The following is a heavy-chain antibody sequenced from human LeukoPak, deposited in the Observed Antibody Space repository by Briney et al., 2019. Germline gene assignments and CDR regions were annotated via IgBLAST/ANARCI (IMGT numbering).Heavy chain of an antibody. J-gene: IGHJ4*02. CDR3: SREWGNGNDLRPDS. CDR1: GFTFREFA. CDR2: IRSSIYGGTP. V-gene: IGHV3-49*03. D-gene: IGHD1-1*01. Sequence: GVLSLSCTSSGFTFREFAVSWFRPAPGKGLEWIGFIRSSIYGGTPKAAASVKGRFIFSRDDSKGVAYLRMNSLKTDDTAVYYCSREWGNGNDLRPDSWGQGTLVTVSS.